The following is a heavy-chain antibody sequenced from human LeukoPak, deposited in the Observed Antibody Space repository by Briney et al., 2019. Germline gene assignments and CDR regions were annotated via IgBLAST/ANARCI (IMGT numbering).Heavy chain of an antibody. D-gene: IGHD6-13*01. CDR2: ISYDGSKK. J-gene: IGHJ4*02. V-gene: IGHV3-30*04. CDR3: ARAYSSSWIDY. Sequence: PGRSLRLSCAASGFSLSSYAMHWVRQAPGKGLEWVAIISYDGSKKYYADSVKGRFTISRDNSKNSLYLQMNSLRAEDTAVYYCARAYSSSWIDYWGQGTLVTVSS. CDR1: GFSLSSYA.